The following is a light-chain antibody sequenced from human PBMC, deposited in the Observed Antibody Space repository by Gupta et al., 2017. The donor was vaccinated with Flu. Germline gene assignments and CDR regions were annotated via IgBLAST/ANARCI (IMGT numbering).Light chain of an antibody. Sequence: DNQMTQSPSSLSASVGDRVTIICRASQSTDRNLNWYQQKPGKAPRLLIYGASRLQVGVTWRFGGSDSGTDFICTSSSLHPEDVATYDCQCSRTFGRGTKVEI. CDR2: GAS. V-gene: IGKV1-39*01. CDR1: QSTDRN. CDR3: QCSRT. J-gene: IGKJ1*01.